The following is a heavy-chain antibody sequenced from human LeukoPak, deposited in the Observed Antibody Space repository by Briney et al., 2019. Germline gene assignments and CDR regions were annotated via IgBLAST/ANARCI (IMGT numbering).Heavy chain of an antibody. D-gene: IGHD3-22*01. J-gene: IGHJ3*02. Sequence: SVRVSCKASGGTFSSYAISLVRQAPGRGLECMGRIIPIFGTANYAQKFQGRVTSTTDESPNTAYMELSSMRSEATIGYYCGRVLCDSWRGPREAACEIWAEGPMVTVSS. V-gene: IGHV1-69*05. CDR1: GGTFSSYA. CDR2: IIPIFGTA. CDR3: GRVLCDSWRGPREAACEI.